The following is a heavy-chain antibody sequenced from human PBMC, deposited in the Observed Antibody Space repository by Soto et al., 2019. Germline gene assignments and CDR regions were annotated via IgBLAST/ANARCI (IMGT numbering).Heavy chain of an antibody. CDR3: ARDWSRYYDNSGLIWFY. CDR2: ISAYNGDV. D-gene: IGHD3-22*01. Sequence: QVQLAQSGVEVKKPGASVKVSCKASGYTFSSYGISWVRQAPGQGLEWMGWISAYNGDVNYAQNFQGRVTMATDTSTSTAYMELRSLRSDDTAIYYCARDWSRYYDNSGLIWFYWGQGSLVTVSS. V-gene: IGHV1-18*04. CDR1: GYTFSSYG. J-gene: IGHJ4*02.